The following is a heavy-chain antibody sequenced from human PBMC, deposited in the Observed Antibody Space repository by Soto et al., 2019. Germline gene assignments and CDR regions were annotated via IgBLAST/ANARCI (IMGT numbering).Heavy chain of an antibody. J-gene: IGHJ6*02. D-gene: IGHD4-4*01. V-gene: IGHV3-30*18. CDR3: AKDMTTEFSGYYYGMDV. CDR1: GFTFSSYG. Sequence: PGGSLRLSCAASGFTFSSYGMHWVRQAPGKGLEWVAVISYDGSNKYYADSVKGRFTISRDNYKNTLYLQMNSLRAEDTAVYYCAKDMTTEFSGYYYGMDVWGQGNKVTVSS. CDR2: ISYDGSNK.